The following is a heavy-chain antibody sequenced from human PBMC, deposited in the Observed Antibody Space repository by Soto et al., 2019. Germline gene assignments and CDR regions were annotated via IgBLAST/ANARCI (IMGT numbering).Heavy chain of an antibody. D-gene: IGHD3-22*01. CDR1: GGSISSSSYY. CDR2: IYYSGST. J-gene: IGHJ3*01. CDR3: ARGDYHDNSGPFSDAFDV. V-gene: IGHV4-39*01. Sequence: SETLSLTCTVSGGSISSSSYYWGWIRQPPGKGLEWIGSIYYSGSTYYNPSLKSRVTISVDTSKNQFSLKLSSVTAADTAVYYCARGDYHDNSGPFSDAFDVWGQGTMVT.